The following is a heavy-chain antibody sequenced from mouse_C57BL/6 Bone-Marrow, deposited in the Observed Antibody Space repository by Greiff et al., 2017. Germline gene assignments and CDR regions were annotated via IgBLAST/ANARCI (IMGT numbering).Heavy chain of an antibody. CDR2: IDPSDSAT. J-gene: IGHJ2*01. D-gene: IGHD1-1*01. CDR1: GYTFTTYW. Sequence: QVQLQQPGAELVRPGSSVKLSCKASGYTFTTYWLHWVKLRPIQGLEWIGNIDPSDSATHYNQKFMDKATLTVDKSSSTAYMQLSSLTSEDSAVYKCARYYGSSYDFDYWGQGTTLTVSS. CDR3: ARYYGSSYDFDY. V-gene: IGHV1-52*01.